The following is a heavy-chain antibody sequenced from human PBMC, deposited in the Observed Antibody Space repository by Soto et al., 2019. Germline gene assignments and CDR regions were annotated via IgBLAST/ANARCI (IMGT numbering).Heavy chain of an antibody. CDR3: ARDSSRSGQNLYYYYYGMDV. D-gene: IGHD3-3*01. CDR2: IIPILGIA. CDR1: GGTFSSYT. Sequence: SVKVSCKASGGTFSSYTISWVRQAPGQGLEWMGRIIPILGIANYAQKFQGRVTMTTDTSTSTVYMELSSLRSEDTAVYYCARDSSRSGQNLYYYYYGMDVWGQGTTVTVSS. J-gene: IGHJ6*02. V-gene: IGHV1-69*04.